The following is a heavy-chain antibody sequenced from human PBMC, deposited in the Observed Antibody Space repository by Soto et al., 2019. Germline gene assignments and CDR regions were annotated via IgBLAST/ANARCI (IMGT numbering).Heavy chain of an antibody. D-gene: IGHD1-26*01. CDR1: GYTFTTYG. CDR2: ISPYNDDA. Sequence: ASVKVSCKASGYTFTTYGISWVRQAPGLGLEWMGWISPYNDDAVYAQNLQGRVTMTRDTSTSTVYMELSSLRSEDTAVYYCARISIVGATNFDYWGQGTLVTVSS. CDR3: ARISIVGATNFDY. V-gene: IGHV1-18*01. J-gene: IGHJ4*02.